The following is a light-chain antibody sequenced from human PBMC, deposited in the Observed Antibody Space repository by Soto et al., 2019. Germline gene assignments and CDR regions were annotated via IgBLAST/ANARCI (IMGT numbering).Light chain of an antibody. CDR3: QEYGAVPPT. CDR2: GAS. J-gene: IGKJ4*01. V-gene: IGKV3-20*01. CDR1: QTVSNTY. Sequence: EIVLTQFPGALSLSPGERVTLSCRASQTVSNTYLAWYQQKSGQAPKFLIYGASNRATGIPDRFSGSGSGTDFPLTISILEPEDVAVYYCQEYGAVPPTFGGGTKVEIK.